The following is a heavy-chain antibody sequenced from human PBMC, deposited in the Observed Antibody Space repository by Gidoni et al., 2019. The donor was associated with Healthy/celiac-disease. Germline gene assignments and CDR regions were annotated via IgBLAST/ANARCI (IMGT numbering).Heavy chain of an antibody. V-gene: IGHV3-21*01. J-gene: IGHJ2*01. CDR3: ARGGVPEIVGVWYFDL. CDR1: GFTFSSYS. D-gene: IGHD1-26*01. CDR2: ISSSSSYI. Sequence: EVQLVESGGGLVKPGGSLRLSCAASGFTFSSYSMNWVRQAPGKGLEWVSSISSSSSYIYYADSVKGRFTISRDNAKNSLYLQMNSLRAEDTAVYYCARGGVPEIVGVWYFDLWGRGTLVTVSS.